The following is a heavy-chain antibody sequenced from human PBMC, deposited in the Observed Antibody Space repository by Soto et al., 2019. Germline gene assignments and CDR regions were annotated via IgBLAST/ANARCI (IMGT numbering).Heavy chain of an antibody. D-gene: IGHD3-22*01. V-gene: IGHV5-51*01. CDR1: GYSFTSYW. CDR3: ARSTYYYDSSGYYDPSYYYGMDV. J-gene: IGHJ6*02. CDR2: IYPGDSDT. Sequence: GESLKISFKGSGYSFTSYWIGWVRQMPGKGLGGRGIIYPGDSDTRYSPSFQGQVTISADKSISTAYLQWSSLKASDTAMYYCARSTYYYDSSGYYDPSYYYGMDVWGQGTTVTV.